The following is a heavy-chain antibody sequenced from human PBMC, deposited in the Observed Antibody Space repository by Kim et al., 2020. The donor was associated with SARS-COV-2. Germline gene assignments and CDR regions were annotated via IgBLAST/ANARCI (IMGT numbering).Heavy chain of an antibody. D-gene: IGHD3-22*01. CDR3: ARPDSSGYYYGGCVTD. V-gene: IGHV4-39*01. Sequence: SETLSLTCTVSGGSISSSSYYWGWIRQPPGKGLEWIGSIYYSGSTYYNPSLKSRVTISVDTSKNQFSLKLSSVTAADTAVYYCARPDSSGYYYGGCVTDWGQGTLVTVSS. CDR2: IYYSGST. J-gene: IGHJ4*02. CDR1: GGSISSSSYY.